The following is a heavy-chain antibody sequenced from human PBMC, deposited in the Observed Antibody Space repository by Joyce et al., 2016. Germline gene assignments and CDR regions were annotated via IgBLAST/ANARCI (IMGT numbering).Heavy chain of an antibody. CDR2: ITPIFATA. J-gene: IGHJ4*02. CDR3: VRVRQSGNINDY. CDR1: GGTRSGYA. Sequence: KKPGSSVKVSCRAFGGTRSGYAISWVRQAPGQGLEWMGGITPIFATAKYAQKFQTRLTITADKSTNTADMELSSLRSEDTAIYYCVRVRQSGNINDYWGQGTQVTVSS. V-gene: IGHV1-69*06.